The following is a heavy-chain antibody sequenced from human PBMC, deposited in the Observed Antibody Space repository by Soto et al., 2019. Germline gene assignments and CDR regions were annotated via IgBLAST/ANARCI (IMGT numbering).Heavy chain of an antibody. V-gene: IGHV4-31*03. CDR3: AVNYYDSTGFDY. CDR2: IYYSGST. Sequence: PSETLSLTCTVSGGSISSGGYYWSWIRQHPGKGLEWIGYIYYSGSTYYNPSLKSRVTISVDTSKNQFSLKLSSVTAADTAVYYCAVNYYDSTGFDYWGQGTLVTVYS. CDR1: GGSISSGGYY. J-gene: IGHJ4*02. D-gene: IGHD3-22*01.